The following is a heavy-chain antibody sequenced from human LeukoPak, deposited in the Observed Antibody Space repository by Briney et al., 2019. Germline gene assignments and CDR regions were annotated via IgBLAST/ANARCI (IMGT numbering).Heavy chain of an antibody. J-gene: IGHJ6*02. CDR1: GYIFTSYW. CDR3: ARFPGVVLDYYYGMDV. V-gene: IGHV5-51*01. Sequence: GESLKISCKGSGYIFTSYWIGWVRQMPGKGLEWMGIIYPGDSDTRYSPSFQGQVTISADKSISTAYLQWSSLKASDTAMYYCARFPGVVLDYYYGMDVWGQGTTVTVSS. D-gene: IGHD2-15*01. CDR2: IYPGDSDT.